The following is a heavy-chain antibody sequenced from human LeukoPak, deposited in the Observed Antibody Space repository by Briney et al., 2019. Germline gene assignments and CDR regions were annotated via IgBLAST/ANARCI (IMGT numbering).Heavy chain of an antibody. CDR3: ARQTTVTTSGGDAFDI. J-gene: IGHJ3*02. CDR2: ISYSGST. Sequence: KPSETLSLTCTVSGGSISSYYWSWIRQPPGKGLEWIGSISYSGSTYYNSSLKSRVTISSDTSRNQFSLRLSSVTAADTAVYYCARQTTVTTSGGDAFDIWGQGTMVTVSS. CDR1: GGSISSYY. D-gene: IGHD4-17*01. V-gene: IGHV4-59*08.